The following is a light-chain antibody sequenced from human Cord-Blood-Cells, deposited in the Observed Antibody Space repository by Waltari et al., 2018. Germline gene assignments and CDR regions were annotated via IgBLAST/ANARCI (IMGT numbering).Light chain of an antibody. CDR2: AAS. V-gene: IGKV1-39*01. CDR3: QQSYSTLFT. Sequence: DIQMTQSPSSLSASVGDRVTITCRASQSISSSLNWYQQKPGKAPKLLIYAASSLQSGFPSRFSGSGSGTDFTLTISSLQPEDFATYYCQQSYSTLFTFGGGTKVEIK. J-gene: IGKJ4*01. CDR1: QSISSS.